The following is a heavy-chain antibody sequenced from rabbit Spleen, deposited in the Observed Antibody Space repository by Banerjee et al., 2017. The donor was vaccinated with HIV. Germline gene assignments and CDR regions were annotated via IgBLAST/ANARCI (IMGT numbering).Heavy chain of an antibody. CDR2: IDDGSSGFT. V-gene: IGHV1S45*01. D-gene: IGHD1-1*01. CDR3: ARDTSSSFSSYGMDL. J-gene: IGHJ6*01. CDR1: GFDFSSNE. Sequence: QEQLVESGGGLVQPEGSLTLTCKASGFDFSSNEMCWVRQAPGKGLEWIGCIDDGSSGFTYFATWAKGRFTISKTSSTTVTLQMTRLTAADTATYFCARDTSSSFSSYGMDLWGPGTLVTVS.